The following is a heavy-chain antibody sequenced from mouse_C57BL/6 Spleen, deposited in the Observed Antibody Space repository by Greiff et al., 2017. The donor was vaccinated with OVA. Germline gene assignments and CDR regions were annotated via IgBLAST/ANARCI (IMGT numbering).Heavy chain of an antibody. CDR2: IYPGSGST. Sequence: QVQLQQPGAELVKPGASVKMSCKASGYTFTSYWITWVKQRPGQGLEWIGDIYPGSGSTNYNEKFKSKATLTVDTSSSTAYMQLSSLTSEDSAVYYCASAPARLKIFAYWGQGTLVTVSA. CDR3: ASAPARLKIFAY. J-gene: IGHJ3*01. V-gene: IGHV1-55*01. CDR1: GYTFTSYW.